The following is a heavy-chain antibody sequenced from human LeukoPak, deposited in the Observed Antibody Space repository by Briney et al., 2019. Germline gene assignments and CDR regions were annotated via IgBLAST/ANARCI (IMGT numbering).Heavy chain of an antibody. CDR1: GGSITGSSYY. CDR2: IYYSGST. Sequence: SETLSLTCTVSGGSITGSSYYWAWIRQPPGKGLEWIGSIYYSGSTNYNPSLKSRVTISVDTSKNQFSLKLSSVTAADTAVYYCARFSRGYSYGRVDYWGQGTLVTVSS. V-gene: IGHV4-39*07. J-gene: IGHJ4*02. D-gene: IGHD5-18*01. CDR3: ARFSRGYSYGRVDY.